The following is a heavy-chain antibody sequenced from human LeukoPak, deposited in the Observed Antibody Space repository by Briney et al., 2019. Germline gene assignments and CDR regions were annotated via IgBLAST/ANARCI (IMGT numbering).Heavy chain of an antibody. J-gene: IGHJ6*03. CDR2: IYYSGST. CDR1: GGSISSYY. V-gene: IGHV4-59*01. CDR3: ARTYYDFWSGYRGLYYYYMDV. Sequence: SETLSLTCTVSGGSISSYYWSWIRQPPGKGLEWIGYIYYSGSTNYNPSLKSRVTISADTSKNQFSLKLSSVTAADTAVYYCARTYYDFWSGYRGLYYYYMDVWGKGTTVTVSS. D-gene: IGHD3-3*01.